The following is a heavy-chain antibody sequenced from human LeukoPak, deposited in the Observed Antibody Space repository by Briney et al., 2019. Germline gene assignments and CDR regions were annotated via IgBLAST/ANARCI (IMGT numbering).Heavy chain of an antibody. Sequence: GGSLRLSSAATGFTFTNDWLSWVRQAPGKGLELVANIKQDGSERFYVGSVRGRFTVSRDNAKNSLYLQMNSLRADDTAVYYCARGAFISSNSWVDFWGQGTLVTVSS. J-gene: IGHJ4*02. V-gene: IGHV3-7*05. D-gene: IGHD6-13*01. CDR1: GFTFTNDW. CDR2: IKQDGSER. CDR3: ARGAFISSNSWVDF.